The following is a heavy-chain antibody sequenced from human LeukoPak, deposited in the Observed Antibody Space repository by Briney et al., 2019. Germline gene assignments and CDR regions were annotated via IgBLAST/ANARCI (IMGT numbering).Heavy chain of an antibody. CDR3: AKDGGPIIRFLISGPDY. CDR2: ISHEETKK. J-gene: IGHJ1*01. V-gene: IGHV3-30*18. Sequence: GGSLRLSCATSGFDFTTYGMHWVRQAPGKGLEWVAVISHEETKKYYGDSVKGRFTISRDISTNTLYLQMNSLRPDDTAMYYCAKDGGPIIRFLISGPDYWGQGTRVTVSS. D-gene: IGHD5-12*01. CDR1: GFDFTTYG.